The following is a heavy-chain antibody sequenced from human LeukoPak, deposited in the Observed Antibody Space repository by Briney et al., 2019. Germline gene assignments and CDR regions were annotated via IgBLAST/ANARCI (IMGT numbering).Heavy chain of an antibody. CDR1: GGSISSYY. J-gene: IGHJ3*02. Sequence: SETLSLTCTVSGGSISSYYWSWIRQPPGKGLEWIGYIYYSGSTNYNPSLKSRVTISVDTSKNQFSLKLSSVTAADTAVYYCARLVVGARMGAFDIWGQGIMVTVSS. CDR2: IYYSGST. CDR3: ARLVVGARMGAFDI. D-gene: IGHD1-26*01. V-gene: IGHV4-59*08.